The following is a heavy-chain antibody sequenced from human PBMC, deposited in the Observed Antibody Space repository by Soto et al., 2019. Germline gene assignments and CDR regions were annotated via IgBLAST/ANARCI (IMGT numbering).Heavy chain of an antibody. CDR3: AIWSGYRWLFDY. CDR1: GGTFSSYA. CDR2: IIPIFGTA. V-gene: IGHV1-69*13. J-gene: IGHJ4*02. D-gene: IGHD3-3*01. Sequence: ASVKVSCKASGGTFSSYAISWVRQAPGQGLEWMGGIIPIFGTANYAQKFQGRVTITADESTSTAYMELSSLRSEDTAVYYCAIWSGYRWLFDYWGQGTLVTVSS.